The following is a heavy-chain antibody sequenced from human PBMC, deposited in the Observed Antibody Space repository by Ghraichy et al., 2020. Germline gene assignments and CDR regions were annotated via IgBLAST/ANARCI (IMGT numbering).Heavy chain of an antibody. V-gene: IGHV3-7*01. CDR3: ARDTTAAGTPVEY. CDR2: IKQDGRDK. J-gene: IGHJ4*02. D-gene: IGHD1-1*01. Sequence: GGSLRLSCVASGFTFRTYWMSWVRQTPGKGLEWVANIKQDGRDKYYVDSVKGRFTISRDNAKKSLYLQMDSLRAEDTAMYYCARDTTAAGTPVEYWGQGTLVTVSS. CDR1: GFTFRTYW.